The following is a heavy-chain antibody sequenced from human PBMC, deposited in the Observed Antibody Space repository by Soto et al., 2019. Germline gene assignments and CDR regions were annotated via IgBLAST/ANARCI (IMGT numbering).Heavy chain of an antibody. CDR1: GFSLSTSGLG. CDR2: IYWDDDK. D-gene: IGHD6-19*01. CDR3: AHRRMGWDGDWFDP. J-gene: IGHJ5*02. V-gene: IGHV2-5*02. Sequence: QITLKESGPTLVKPTQTLTLTCTFSGFSLSTSGLGVGWIRQPPGKALEWLALIYWDDDKRYSPSLKSRLTITKDTSKNQVVLTMTNMYPVDTATYYCAHRRMGWDGDWFDPWGQGTLVTVSA.